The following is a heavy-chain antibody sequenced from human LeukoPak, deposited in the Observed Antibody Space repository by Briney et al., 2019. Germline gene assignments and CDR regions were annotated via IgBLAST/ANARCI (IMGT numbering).Heavy chain of an antibody. CDR2: IKNKDEGEKT. CDR3: TTGIGYGGGY. Sequence: GGSLRLSCAASGFTFSDDNMNWVRQAPGKGLEWVGRIKNKDEGEKTDYAAPVKGRFTISRDDSKATLFLQMNSLKMEDTAIYYCTTGIGYGGGYWGQGTLVSVSS. D-gene: IGHD5-18*01. V-gene: IGHV3-15*05. CDR1: GFTFSDDN. J-gene: IGHJ4*02.